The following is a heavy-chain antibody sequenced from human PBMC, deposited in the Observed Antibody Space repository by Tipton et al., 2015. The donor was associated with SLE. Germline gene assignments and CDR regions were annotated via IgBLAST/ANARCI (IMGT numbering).Heavy chain of an antibody. CDR2: IYCSGIT. D-gene: IGHD3-3*01. CDR1: SDSMSSYY. CDR3: ARGRLLEWLSTYYYYYGMDV. J-gene: IGHJ6*02. Sequence: TLSLTCTVSSDSMSSYYWSWIRQPPGKGLEWIGYIYCSGITSYNPSLKSRVTISVDTSKNQFSLKLSSVTAADTAVYYCARGRLLEWLSTYYYYYGMDVWGHGTTVTVSS. V-gene: IGHV4-59*01.